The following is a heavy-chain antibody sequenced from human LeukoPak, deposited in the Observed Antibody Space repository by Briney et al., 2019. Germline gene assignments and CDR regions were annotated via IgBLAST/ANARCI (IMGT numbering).Heavy chain of an antibody. CDR3: ARGDPQGYCSSTSCYGAGIYYYYSMDV. V-gene: IGHV1-3*01. Sequence: ASVKVSCKASGYTFTSYAMHWVRQAPGQRLEWMGWINAGNGNTKYSQKLQGRVTITRDTSASTAYMELSSLRSEDTAVYYCARGDPQGYCSSTSCYGAGIYYYYSMDVWGKGTTVTVSS. D-gene: IGHD2-2*01. J-gene: IGHJ6*04. CDR1: GYTFTSYA. CDR2: INAGNGNT.